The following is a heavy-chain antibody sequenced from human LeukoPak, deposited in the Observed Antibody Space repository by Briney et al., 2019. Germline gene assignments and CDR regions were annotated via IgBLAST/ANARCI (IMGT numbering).Heavy chain of an antibody. CDR2: ISPIGDIT. CDR1: AFTFSNHG. CDR3: ARDLAWGAFDY. Sequence: PGRTLRLSSAASAFTFSNHGMNWVRQAPGKGLEWVSGISPIGDITYYADSVKGRFTMSRDDSKNTLALQMHSRRVEDTAVYYCARDLAWGAFDYWGQGTLVTVSS. V-gene: IGHV3-23*01. D-gene: IGHD7-27*01. J-gene: IGHJ4*02.